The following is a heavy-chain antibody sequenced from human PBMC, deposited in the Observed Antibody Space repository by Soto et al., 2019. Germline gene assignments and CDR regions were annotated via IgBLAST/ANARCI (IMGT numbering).Heavy chain of an antibody. D-gene: IGHD7-27*01. V-gene: IGHV3-48*03. J-gene: IGHJ4*02. CDR1: GFNFSSYE. Sequence: GGSLRLSCAASGFNFSSYEMNWVRQDPGKGLEWVSYISSSGSTIYYADSVKGRFTISRDNAKNSLYLQMNSLRAEDTAVYYCARPTATGDVAYVDYWGQGTLVTVSS. CDR3: ARPTATGDVAYVDY. CDR2: ISSSGSTI.